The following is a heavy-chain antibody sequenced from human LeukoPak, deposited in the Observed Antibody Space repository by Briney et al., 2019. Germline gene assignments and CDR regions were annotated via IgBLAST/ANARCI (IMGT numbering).Heavy chain of an antibody. CDR1: GGTFSSYA. CDR2: IIPILGIA. CDR3: AREEEMATSYGAFDI. D-gene: IGHD5-24*01. J-gene: IGHJ3*02. Sequence: ASVKVSCKASGGTFSSYAISWVRQAPGQGLEWMGRIIPILGIANYAQKFQGRVTITADKSTSTAYMELSSLRSEDTAVYYCAREEEMATSYGAFDIWGQGTMVTVSS. V-gene: IGHV1-69*04.